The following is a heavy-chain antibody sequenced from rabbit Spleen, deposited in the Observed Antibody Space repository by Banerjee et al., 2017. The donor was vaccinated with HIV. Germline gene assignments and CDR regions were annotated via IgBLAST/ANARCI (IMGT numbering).Heavy chain of an antibody. CDR3: ARDTGTSFSTYGMDL. CDR1: GFSFSINYY. J-gene: IGHJ6*01. CDR2: ILTGSGGSA. D-gene: IGHD8-1*01. V-gene: IGHV1S40*01. Sequence: QSLEESGGDLVKPGASLTLTCTASASGFSFSINYYMCWVRQAPGKGLEWIACILTGSGGSAYYANWAKGRFTISKTSSTTVTLQMTSLTAADTATYFCARDTGTSFSTYGMDLWGPGTLVTVS.